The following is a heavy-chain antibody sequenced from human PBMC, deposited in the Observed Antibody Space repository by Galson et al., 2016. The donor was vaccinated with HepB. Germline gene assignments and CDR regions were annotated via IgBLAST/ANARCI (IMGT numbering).Heavy chain of an antibody. CDR1: GFTFRTYA. V-gene: IGHV3-23*01. J-gene: IGHJ4*02. CDR3: AKDRGPGY. D-gene: IGHD3-10*01. Sequence: SLRLSCAASGFTFRTYAMSWVRQAPGKGLEWVSAISDSGASTYYADSVKGRFTISRDNSKNTLFLQTNSLGAEDTAVYFCAKDRGPGYWGQGTLVTVSS. CDR2: ISDSGAST.